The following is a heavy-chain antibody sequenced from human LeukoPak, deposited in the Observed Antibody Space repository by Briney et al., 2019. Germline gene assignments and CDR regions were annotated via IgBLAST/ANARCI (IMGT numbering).Heavy chain of an antibody. CDR2: IKSKTDGGTT. CDR3: TSLGYCSGGSCYSYYFNY. J-gene: IGHJ4*02. D-gene: IGHD2-15*01. Sequence: GGSLRLSCAASGFTFSNAWMSWVRQAPGKGLEWVGRIKSKTDGGTTDYAAPVKGRFTISRDDSKDTLYLQMNSLKTEDTAVYYCTSLGYCSGGSCYSYYFNYWGQGTLVTVSS. V-gene: IGHV3-15*01. CDR1: GFTFSNAW.